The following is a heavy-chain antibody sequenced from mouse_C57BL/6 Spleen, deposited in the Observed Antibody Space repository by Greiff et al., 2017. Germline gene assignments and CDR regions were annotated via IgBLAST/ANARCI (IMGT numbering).Heavy chain of an antibody. CDR3: AGNWDWFAY. J-gene: IGHJ3*01. D-gene: IGHD4-1*01. CDR2: ISGGGGNT. Sequence: EVKLVESGGGLVKPGGSLKLSCAASGFTFSSYTMSWVRQTPEKRLEWVATISGGGGNTYYPDSVKGRFTISRDNAKNTLYLQMSSLRSEDTALYYCAGNWDWFAYWGQGTLVTVSA. V-gene: IGHV5-9*01. CDR1: GFTFSSYT.